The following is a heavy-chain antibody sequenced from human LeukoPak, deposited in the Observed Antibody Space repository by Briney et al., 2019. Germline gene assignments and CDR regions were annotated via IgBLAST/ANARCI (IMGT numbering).Heavy chain of an antibody. J-gene: IGHJ4*02. Sequence: GGTLRLSCAASGCTFSSYTMNWVRQAPGKGLEGGSLIYSSSGSRLYTDVVKGRCTVSRDNAKNSLYLQMNTLRDDDTAVYSCARGASWTGMFDYWGQGILVTVSS. D-gene: IGHD2-2*01. CDR1: GCTFSSYT. CDR3: ARGASWTGMFDY. CDR2: IYSSSGSR. V-gene: IGHV3-48*02.